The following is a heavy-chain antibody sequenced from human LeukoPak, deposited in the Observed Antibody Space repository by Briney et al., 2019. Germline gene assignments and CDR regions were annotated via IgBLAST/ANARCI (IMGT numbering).Heavy chain of an antibody. V-gene: IGHV3-74*01. Sequence: GGSLRLSCAASGFTFSSYWMHWVRQAPGKGLVCVSRINGDGSSTNYADSVKGRFTISRDNAKNTLYLQLNSLRTEDTAVYYCARDSGVGARNDYWGQGALVTVSS. CDR3: ARDSGVGARNDY. CDR1: GFTFSSYW. J-gene: IGHJ4*02. D-gene: IGHD1-26*01. CDR2: INGDGSST.